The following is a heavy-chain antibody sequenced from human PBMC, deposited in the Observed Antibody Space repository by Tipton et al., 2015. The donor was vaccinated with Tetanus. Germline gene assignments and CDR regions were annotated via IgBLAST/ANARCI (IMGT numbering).Heavy chain of an antibody. CDR1: GGSISSYY. V-gene: IGHV4-59*08. J-gene: IGHJ6*03. CDR2: VHYSGST. CDR3: ARHFNSYSSYMDV. Sequence: TLSLTCTVSGGSISSYYWTWIRQPPGRGLEWIGYVHYSGSTNYSPSLRSRVTLSVDTSKNQFSLELTSVTAADTAVYYCARHFNSYSSYMDVWGKGTTVTVSS.